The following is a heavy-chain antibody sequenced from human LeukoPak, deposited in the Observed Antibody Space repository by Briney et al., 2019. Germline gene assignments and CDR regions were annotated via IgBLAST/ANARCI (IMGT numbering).Heavy chain of an antibody. J-gene: IGHJ4*02. CDR3: ARGSSWFGTIDY. Sequence: ASVKVSCKASGYTFTGYYMHWVRQAPGQGPEWMGWINPNSGGTNYAQKVQGRVTMTTDTSTSTAYMEVRSLRSDDTAVYYCARGSSWFGTIDYWGQGTLVTVSS. CDR1: GYTFTGYY. CDR2: INPNSGGT. D-gene: IGHD6-13*01. V-gene: IGHV1-2*02.